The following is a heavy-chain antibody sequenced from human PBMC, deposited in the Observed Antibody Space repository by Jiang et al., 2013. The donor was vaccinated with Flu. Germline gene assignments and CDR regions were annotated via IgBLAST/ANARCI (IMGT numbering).Heavy chain of an antibody. J-gene: IGHJ4*02. D-gene: IGHD1-14*01. V-gene: IGHV2-5*02. CDR3: AHGASNHAYLPDY. CDR1: GSSLSTTDLG. CDR2: IFWDDDK. Sequence: KPTQTLTLTCTFSGSSLSTTDLGVGWIRQPPGKAPEWLALIFWDDDKRYTPSLENRLTITKDTSRNQVVLTMTNVDPVDTATYYCAHGASNHAYLPDYWGQGVLVTVSS.